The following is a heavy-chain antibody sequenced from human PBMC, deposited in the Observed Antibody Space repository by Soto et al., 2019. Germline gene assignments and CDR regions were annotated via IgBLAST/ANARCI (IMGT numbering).Heavy chain of an antibody. D-gene: IGHD3-22*01. CDR2: IKSKTDGGTT. Sequence: GAPRPPFAALGFTFRNARVEWVRQAPREGPGGGGRIKSKTDGGTTDYAAPVKGRFTISRDDSKNTLYLQMNSLKTEDTAVYYCTTSLRITMIVVVSPGAFDIWGQGTMVTVSS. CDR3: TTSLRITMIVVVSPGAFDI. V-gene: IGHV3-15*07. CDR1: GFTFRNAR. J-gene: IGHJ3*02.